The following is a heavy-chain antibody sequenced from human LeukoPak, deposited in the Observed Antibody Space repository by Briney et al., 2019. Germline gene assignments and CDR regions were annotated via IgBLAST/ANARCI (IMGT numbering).Heavy chain of an antibody. Sequence: ASVKVSCKASGYTFTSYDINWVRQATGQGLEWMGWMNPNSGNTGYAQKFQGRVTMTRNTSISTAYMELSSLRSEDTAVYYCARGPSTYYYYGSGDPYCFDYWGQGTLVTVSS. J-gene: IGHJ4*02. CDR3: ARGPSTYYYYGSGDPYCFDY. V-gene: IGHV1-8*01. D-gene: IGHD3-10*01. CDR1: GYTFTSYD. CDR2: MNPNSGNT.